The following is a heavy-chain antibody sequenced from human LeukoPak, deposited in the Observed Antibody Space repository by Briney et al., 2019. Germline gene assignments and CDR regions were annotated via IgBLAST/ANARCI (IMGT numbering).Heavy chain of an antibody. CDR2: ISGSGGST. CDR3: AKVPATDPYYYDSSGYYYSPDFDY. V-gene: IGHV3-23*01. D-gene: IGHD3-22*01. Sequence: GGSLRLSCAASGFTFSSYAMSWVRQAPGKGLEWVSAISGSGGSTYYADSVKGRFTISSDNPKNTLYLQMNSLRAEDTAVYYCAKVPATDPYYYDSSGYYYSPDFDYWGQGTLVTVSS. J-gene: IGHJ4*02. CDR1: GFTFSSYA.